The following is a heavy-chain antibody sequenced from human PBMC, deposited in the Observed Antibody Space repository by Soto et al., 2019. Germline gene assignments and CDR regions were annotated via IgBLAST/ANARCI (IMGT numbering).Heavy chain of an antibody. CDR2: IYYSGST. CDR1: GGSISSYY. V-gene: IGHV4-59*01. D-gene: IGHD3-10*01. J-gene: IGHJ4*02. CDR3: ARGLNMVRGVIITWALDY. Sequence: PSETLSLTCTVSGGSISSYYWSWIRQPPGKGLEWIGYIYYSGSTNYNPSLKSRVTISVDTSKNQFSLKLSSVTAADTAVYYCARGLNMVRGVIITWALDYWGQGTLVTVSS.